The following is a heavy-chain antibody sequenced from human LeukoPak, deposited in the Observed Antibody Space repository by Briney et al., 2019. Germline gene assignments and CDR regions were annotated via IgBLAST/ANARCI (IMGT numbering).Heavy chain of an antibody. V-gene: IGHV1-18*01. J-gene: IGHJ5*02. CDR2: FSVYNGNT. CDR1: GYTFTSFG. Sequence: SVKLSCRASGYTFTSFGINCVPHAREQGLECMRCFSVYNGNTKYTQKLQGRDTMTTDTSTSTVHIALRNLRSDDPAVYYCARGCGFGYGSGSHFWYNWFDPWGQGTLVTVSS. D-gene: IGHD3-10*01. CDR3: ARGCGFGYGSGSHFWYNWFDP.